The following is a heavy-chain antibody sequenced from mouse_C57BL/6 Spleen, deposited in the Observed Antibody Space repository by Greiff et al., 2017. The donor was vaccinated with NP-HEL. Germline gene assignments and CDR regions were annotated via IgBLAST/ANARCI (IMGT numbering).Heavy chain of an antibody. Sequence: QVQLQQSGTELVKPGASVKLSCKASGYTFTSYWMHWVKQRPGQGLEWIGNINPSNGGTNYNEKFKSKATLTVDKSSSTAYMQLSSLTSEDSAVYYCARGPYGYLYLDYWGQGTTLTVSS. V-gene: IGHV1-53*01. D-gene: IGHD2-2*01. CDR3: ARGPYGYLYLDY. CDR1: GYTFTSYW. CDR2: INPSNGGT. J-gene: IGHJ2*01.